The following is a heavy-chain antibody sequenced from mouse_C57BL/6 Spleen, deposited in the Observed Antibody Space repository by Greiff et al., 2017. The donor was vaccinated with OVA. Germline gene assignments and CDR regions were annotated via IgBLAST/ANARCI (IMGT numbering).Heavy chain of an antibody. Sequence: DVMLVESGEGLVKPGGSLKLSCAASGFTFSSYAMSWVRQTPEKRLEWVAYISSGGDYIYYADTVKGRFTISRDNARNTLYLQMSSLKSEDTAMYYCTREGGDWYFDVWGTGTTVTVSS. CDR1: GFTFSSYA. J-gene: IGHJ1*03. D-gene: IGHD1-1*02. CDR3: TREGGDWYFDV. V-gene: IGHV5-9-1*02. CDR2: ISSGGDYI.